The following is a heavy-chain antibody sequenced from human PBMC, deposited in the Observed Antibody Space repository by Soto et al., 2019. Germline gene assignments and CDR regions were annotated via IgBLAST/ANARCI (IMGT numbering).Heavy chain of an antibody. CDR2: IIPILGIA. CDR1: GGTFSSYT. Sequence: QVQLVQSGAEVKKPGSSVKVSCKASGGTFSSYTISWVRQAPGQGLEWMGRIIPILGIANYAQKFQGRVTITAHKSTSTAYMELSSRRSEDTAVYYCARGIEGNQRDYVTDYWGQGTLVTVSS. D-gene: IGHD4-17*01. J-gene: IGHJ4*02. V-gene: IGHV1-69*02. CDR3: ARGIEGNQRDYVTDY.